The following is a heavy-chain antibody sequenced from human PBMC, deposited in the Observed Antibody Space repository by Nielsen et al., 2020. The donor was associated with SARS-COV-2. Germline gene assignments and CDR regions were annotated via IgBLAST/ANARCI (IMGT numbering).Heavy chain of an antibody. CDR3: ARVGRGYDILTGYQDYYYYYMDV. D-gene: IGHD3-9*01. V-gene: IGHV4-31*02. CDR2: IYYSGST. J-gene: IGHJ6*03. Sequence: WIRQPPGKGLEWSGYIYYSGSTYYNPSLKSRVTISEDTSKNQFSLKLSSVTAADTAVYYCARVGRGYDILTGYQDYYYYYMDVWGKGTTVTVSS.